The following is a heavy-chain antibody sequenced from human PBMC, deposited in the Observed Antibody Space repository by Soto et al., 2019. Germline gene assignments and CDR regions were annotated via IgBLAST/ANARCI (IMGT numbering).Heavy chain of an antibody. J-gene: IGHJ4*02. CDR1: GFTFSSYG. Sequence: QVQLVESGGGVVQPGRSLRLSCAASGFTFSSYGMHWVRQAPGKGLEWVAVISYDGSNKYYADSVKGRFTISRDNSKNTLYLQMNSLRAEDTAVCYCAKDDNADLYGLLDYWGQGTLVTVSS. V-gene: IGHV3-30*18. CDR3: AKDDNADLYGLLDY. CDR2: ISYDGSNK. D-gene: IGHD4-17*01.